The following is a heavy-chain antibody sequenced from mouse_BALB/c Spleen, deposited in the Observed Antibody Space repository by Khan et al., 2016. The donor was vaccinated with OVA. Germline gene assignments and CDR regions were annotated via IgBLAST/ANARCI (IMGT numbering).Heavy chain of an antibody. CDR3: TRDRNYYGSSFYFDY. Sequence: EVELVESGGGLVKPGGSLRLSCAASGFTFSSYSMSWVRQTPEKRLGWVATITSGGSYTYYPDIVQGGFPFSGDNAKNTLYLQMSSLKSEDTAIYYCTRDRNYYGSSFYFDYWGQGTTLTVSS. CDR2: ITSGGSYT. CDR1: GFTFSSYS. D-gene: IGHD1-1*01. V-gene: IGHV5-6-4*01. J-gene: IGHJ2*01.